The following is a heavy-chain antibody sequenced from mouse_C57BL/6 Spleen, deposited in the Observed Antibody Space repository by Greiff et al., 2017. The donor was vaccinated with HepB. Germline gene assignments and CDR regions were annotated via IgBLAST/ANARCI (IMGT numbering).Heavy chain of an antibody. V-gene: IGHV1-82*01. Sequence: QVQLQQSGPELVKPGASVKISCKASGYAFSSSWMNWVKQRPGKGLEWIGRIYPGDGDTNYNGKFKGKATLTADKSSSTAYMQLSSLTSEDSAVYFCAGGISYYFDYWGQGTTLTVS. CDR3: AGGISYYFDY. CDR1: GYAFSSSW. CDR2: IYPGDGDT. J-gene: IGHJ2*01.